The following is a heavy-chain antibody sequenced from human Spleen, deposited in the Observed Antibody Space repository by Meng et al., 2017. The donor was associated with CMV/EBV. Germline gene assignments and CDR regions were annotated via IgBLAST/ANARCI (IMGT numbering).Heavy chain of an antibody. CDR3: AGYPQTYPYSSSS. CDR2: IYGDGRT. CDR1: GFSFSTYT. Sequence: GGSLRLSCAPSGFSFSTYTMHWVRQAPGKGLECLSVIYGDGRTFYADSVKGRFTISRDNSKNTLHLQMNSLRAEDTAMYYCAGYPQTYPYSSSSWGQGTLVTVSS. D-gene: IGHD6-13*01. J-gene: IGHJ4*02. V-gene: IGHV3-53*01.